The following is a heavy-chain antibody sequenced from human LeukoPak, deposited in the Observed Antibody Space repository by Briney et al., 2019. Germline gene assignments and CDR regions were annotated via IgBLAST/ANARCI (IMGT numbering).Heavy chain of an antibody. CDR3: ATIYYGSGSYYNWGAFGI. CDR1: GYTLTELS. CDR2: FDPEDGET. Sequence: ASVKVSCKVSGYTLTELSMHWVRQAPGKGLEWMGGFDPEDGETIYAQKFQGRVTMTEDTSTDTAYMELSSLRSEDTAVHYCATIYYGSGSYYNWGAFGIWGQGTMVTVSS. J-gene: IGHJ3*02. D-gene: IGHD3-10*01. V-gene: IGHV1-24*01.